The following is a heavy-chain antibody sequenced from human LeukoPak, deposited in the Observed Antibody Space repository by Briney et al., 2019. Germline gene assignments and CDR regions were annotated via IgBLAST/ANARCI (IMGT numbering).Heavy chain of an antibody. D-gene: IGHD1-14*01. V-gene: IGHV3-23*01. CDR1: EFTFNNCD. CDR3: AKCRREVTGWSPSLDC. Sequence: GGSLRLSCAASEFTFNNCDLSGVRQAPGKGLDGVSAISGSGMVTLYADSVKGRFTIYRDNSMNKLYLLMNRLRDKPTTMYYSAKCRREVTGWSPSLDCWGQGILVTVSS. J-gene: IGHJ4*02. CDR2: ISGSGMVT.